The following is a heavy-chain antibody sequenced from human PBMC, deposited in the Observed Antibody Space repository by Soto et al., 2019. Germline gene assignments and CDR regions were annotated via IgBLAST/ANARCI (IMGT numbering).Heavy chain of an antibody. Sequence: SVTLSLTCTVSGGSISSGGYYWSWIRKHPGKGLEWIGYIYYSGSTYYNPSLKSRVAISVDTSKNHFSLRLSSVTAADTAVYYCARSFREELELPTTALYFDYWGQGTLVTVSS. V-gene: IGHV4-31*03. J-gene: IGHJ4*02. CDR3: ARSFREELELPTTALYFDY. CDR1: GGSISSGGYY. CDR2: IYYSGST. D-gene: IGHD1-7*01.